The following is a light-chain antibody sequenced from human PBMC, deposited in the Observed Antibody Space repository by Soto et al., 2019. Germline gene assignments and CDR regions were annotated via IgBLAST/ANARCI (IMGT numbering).Light chain of an antibody. CDR2: LGF. Sequence: EIVMTQSPPYLTVTPGEPASISCSSSQRLLHSNGNIFLDWYLQKPGQSPQLLIYLGFNRASGVPDRVSGSGAGTDFTLKISRGEAEDAGVYYCMQALQTPYTFGQGTKLEIK. CDR3: MQALQTPYT. V-gene: IGKV2-28*01. J-gene: IGKJ2*01. CDR1: QRLLHSNGNIF.